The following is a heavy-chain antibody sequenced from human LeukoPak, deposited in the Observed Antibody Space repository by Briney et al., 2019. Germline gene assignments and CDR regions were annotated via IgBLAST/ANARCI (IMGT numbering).Heavy chain of an antibody. CDR3: ARHNSGLSDS. CDR2: IKEDGNEK. J-gene: IGHJ4*02. V-gene: IGHV3-7*01. Sequence: GGSLRFSCAASGFTFSSHWMSWVRQAPGKGLEWVANIKEDGNEKYYVDSVKGRFTVSRDNGKNSLYLQMNSLRTDDTAVYYCARHNSGLSDSWGQGTLVTVSS. CDR1: GFTFSSHW. D-gene: IGHD6-19*01.